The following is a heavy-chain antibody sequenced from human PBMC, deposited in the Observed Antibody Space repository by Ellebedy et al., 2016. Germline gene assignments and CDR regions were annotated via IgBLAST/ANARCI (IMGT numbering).Heavy chain of an antibody. CDR1: GFTFSSYA. J-gene: IGHJ5*02. D-gene: IGHD4-17*01. CDR2: ISGSGGST. CDR3: RPGHYANL. V-gene: IGHV3-23*01. Sequence: GESLKISXAASGFTFSSYAMSWVRQAPGKGLEWVSAISGSGGSTYYADSVKGRFTISRDNSRDTLYLQMNSLRAEDTAVYYCRPGHYANLWGHGTLVTVSS.